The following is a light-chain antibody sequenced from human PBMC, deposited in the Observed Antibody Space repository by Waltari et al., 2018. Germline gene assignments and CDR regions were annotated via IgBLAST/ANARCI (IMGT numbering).Light chain of an antibody. CDR1: QSVSDS. CDR2: DAS. J-gene: IGKJ1*01. Sequence: EIVLTQPPATLSLSTGERATLSCRASQSVSDSLDWYQHKPGQAPRLLVYDASNRATGVPARFSGSGSGTHFTLTISSLEPADFAVYYCQQYSKWPTFAQGTKVEIK. V-gene: IGKV3-11*01. CDR3: QQYSKWPT.